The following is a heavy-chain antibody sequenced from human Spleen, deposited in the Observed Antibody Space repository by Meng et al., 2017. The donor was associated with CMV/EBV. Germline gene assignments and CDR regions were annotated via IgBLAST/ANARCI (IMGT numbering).Heavy chain of an antibody. CDR2: ISTSGSTI. V-gene: IGHV3-11*04. CDR3: ARGEECSATSCYSGMSSYYYGMDV. J-gene: IGHJ6*02. CDR1: GFTFSDYY. D-gene: IGHD2-2*02. Sequence: GESLKISCAASGFTFSDYYMNWVRQAPGKGLEWVSYISTSGSTIYYADSVKGRFTISRDNAKNSLYLQMNSLRAEDTAVYYCARGEECSATSCYSGMSSYYYGMDVWGQGTTVTVSS.